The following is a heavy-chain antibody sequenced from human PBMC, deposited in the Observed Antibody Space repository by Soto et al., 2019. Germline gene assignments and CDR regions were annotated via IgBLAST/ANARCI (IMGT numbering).Heavy chain of an antibody. CDR1: SGSITSGDYF. J-gene: IGHJ4*02. D-gene: IGHD2-15*01. CDR2: VHSSGGS. CDR3: ASVVVGATRQTGSDH. V-gene: IGHV4-39*01. Sequence: QLLESGPGLVKPSETLSLTCTVSSGSITSGDYFWGWIRQPPGKGLEFIGSVHSSGGSYYSPSIKSRVSISMDKSKNQFSLKLTSVTAGDTAVYFCASVVVGATRQTGSDHWGQGTLVTVS.